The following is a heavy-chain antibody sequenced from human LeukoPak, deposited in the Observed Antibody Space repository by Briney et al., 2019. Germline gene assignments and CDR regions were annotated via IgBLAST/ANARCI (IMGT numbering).Heavy chain of an antibody. CDR3: VSQRDHRVAVAGSFDN. Sequence: PGGSLRLSCAASGFTFSSYWMHWVRQTPGKGLVWVSRIRGDGISTSYADSVKGRFTISRDNAKNTPYLQMNSLRAEDTAVYFCVSQRDHRVAVAGSFDNWGQGTLISVSP. CDR1: GFTFSSYW. CDR2: IRGDGIST. V-gene: IGHV3-74*01. J-gene: IGHJ4*02. D-gene: IGHD6-19*01.